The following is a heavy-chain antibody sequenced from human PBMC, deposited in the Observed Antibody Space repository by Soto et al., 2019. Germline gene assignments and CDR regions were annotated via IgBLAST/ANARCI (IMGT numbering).Heavy chain of an antibody. CDR1: GYTFTGYY. V-gene: IGHV1-2*02. CDR2: INPNSGGT. Sequence: AASVKVSCKASGYTFTGYYMHWVRQAPGQGLEWMGWINPNSGGTNYAQKFQGRVTMTRDTSISTAYMELSRLRSDDTAVYYCARVKAAFDWLSEGDIYYYGMDVWGQGTMVTLSS. J-gene: IGHJ6*02. CDR3: ARVKAAFDWLSEGDIYYYGMDV. D-gene: IGHD3-9*01.